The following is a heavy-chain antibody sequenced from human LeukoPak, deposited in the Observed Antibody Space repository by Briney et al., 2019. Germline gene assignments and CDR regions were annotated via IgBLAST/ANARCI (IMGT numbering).Heavy chain of an antibody. CDR2: IYYSGST. CDR1: GGSISSYY. J-gene: IGHJ5*02. CDR3: ARDRRCSSTSCPDGLWFDP. V-gene: IGHV4-59*01. Sequence: NPSETLSLTCTVTGGSISSYYWSWIRQPPGKGLEWIGYIYYSGSTNYNPSLKSRVTISVDTSKNQFSLKLSSVTAADTAVYYCARDRRCSSTSCPDGLWFDPWGQGTLVTVSS. D-gene: IGHD2-2*01.